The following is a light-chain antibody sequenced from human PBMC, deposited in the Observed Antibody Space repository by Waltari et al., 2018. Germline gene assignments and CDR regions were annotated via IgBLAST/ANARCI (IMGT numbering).Light chain of an antibody. CDR3: QQSFSSPWT. J-gene: IGKJ1*01. V-gene: IGKV1-39*01. CDR1: QNIRTY. Sequence: DIQMTQSPSSLSASIGDTITVTCRASQNIRTYLNWYQQKPAKAPKLLIFGASTLPRGVPSRFSGSASGTEFTLTVTNLQPADFATYFCQQSFSSPWTFGQGTTV. CDR2: GAS.